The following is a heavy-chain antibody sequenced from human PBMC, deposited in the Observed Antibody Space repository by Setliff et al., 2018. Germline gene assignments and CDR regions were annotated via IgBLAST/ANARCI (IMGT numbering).Heavy chain of an antibody. CDR1: GGSIRSSYYY. CDR3: ARPLEESFGGVRDSDAFDV. J-gene: IGHJ3*01. Sequence: SETLSLTCTVSGGSIRSSYYYWGWIRQPPGKGLEWIGSIYYNGSTHFNPSLKSRVAISDDTSKNLLSLRVNSVTATDTAVYYCARPLEESFGGVRDSDAFDVWGQGTMVTVSS. V-gene: IGHV4-39*01. CDR2: IYYNGST. D-gene: IGHD3-16*01.